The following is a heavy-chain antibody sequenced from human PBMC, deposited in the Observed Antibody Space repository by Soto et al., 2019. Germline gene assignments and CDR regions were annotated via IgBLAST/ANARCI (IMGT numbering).Heavy chain of an antibody. CDR3: ARQLGDILTGYSDDY. CDR1: GYTFTSYG. V-gene: IGHV1-18*01. J-gene: IGHJ4*02. Sequence: QVPLVQSGAEVKKPGASVKVSCKASGYTFTSYGISWVRQAPGQGLEWMGWISAYNGNTNYAQKLRGRVTMTTDTSTSTAYMELRSLRSDDKAVYYCARQLGDILTGYSDDYWGQGTLVTVSS. D-gene: IGHD3-9*01. CDR2: ISAYNGNT.